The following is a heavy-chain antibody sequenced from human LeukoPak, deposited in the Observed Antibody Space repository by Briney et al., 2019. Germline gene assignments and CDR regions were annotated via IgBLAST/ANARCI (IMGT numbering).Heavy chain of an antibody. J-gene: IGHJ4*02. CDR2: INPNSGGT. V-gene: IGHV1-2*02. D-gene: IGHD5-12*01. CDR1: GYTFTVYY. CDR3: ARGDWNIVADY. Sequence: VASVTVSFKASGYTFTVYYMHWVRQAPGQGLEWMGWINPNSGGTSYAQKFQGRVTMTRDTAISTAYMELSRLRSDDTAVYYCARGDWNIVADYWGQGTLVTVSS.